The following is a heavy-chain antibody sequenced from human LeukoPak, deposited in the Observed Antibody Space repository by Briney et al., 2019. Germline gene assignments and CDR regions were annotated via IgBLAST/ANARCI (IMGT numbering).Heavy chain of an antibody. Sequence: PGGSLRLSCAASGFNFSSYGMHWVRQAPGKGLEWVAVIWYDGSNKYYADSVKGRFTISRDNSKNTLYLQMNSLRAEDTAVYYCARTYYYDSSGYYALGYWGQGTLVTVSS. V-gene: IGHV3-33*01. CDR3: ARTYYYDSSGYYALGY. D-gene: IGHD3-22*01. CDR1: GFNFSSYG. CDR2: IWYDGSNK. J-gene: IGHJ4*02.